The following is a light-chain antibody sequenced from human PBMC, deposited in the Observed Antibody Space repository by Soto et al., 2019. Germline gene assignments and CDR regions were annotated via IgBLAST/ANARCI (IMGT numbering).Light chain of an antibody. Sequence: EIVMTQSPATLSLSPGERAALSCRASQSINSELAWSQQKPGQPPRLLIYGASTGATGVPARFTGSESGSEFTLTISGLQSEDFAVYYCQQGHNWPLTFGQGTRLEI. V-gene: IGKV3-15*01. CDR1: QSINSE. J-gene: IGKJ2*01. CDR3: QQGHNWPLT. CDR2: GAS.